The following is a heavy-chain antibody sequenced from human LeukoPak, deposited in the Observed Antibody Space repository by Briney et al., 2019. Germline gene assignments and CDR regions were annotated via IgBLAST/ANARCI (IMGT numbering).Heavy chain of an antibody. Sequence: SETLSLTCTVSGGSIRGYFWSWIRQPPGKGLEWIGYIDYSWSTNYTPSLKSRVTISVDTSKNQFSLKLSAVTAADTAVYYCARHEFDSGSLPYFDYWGQGILVTVSS. CDR3: ARHEFDSGSLPYFDY. CDR1: GGSIRGYF. D-gene: IGHD3-10*01. J-gene: IGHJ4*02. V-gene: IGHV4-59*08. CDR2: IDYSWST.